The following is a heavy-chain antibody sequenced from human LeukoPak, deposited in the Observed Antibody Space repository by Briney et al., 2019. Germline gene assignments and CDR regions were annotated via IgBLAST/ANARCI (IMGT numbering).Heavy chain of an antibody. CDR3: ARNGAVAVNWFDP. J-gene: IGHJ5*02. V-gene: IGHV4-30-2*01. CDR2: IYHSGST. CDR1: GGSISSGGYS. Sequence: SQTLSLTCAVSGGSISSGGYSWSWIRQPPGKGLEWIGYIYHSGSTYYNPSLKSRVTISVDRSKNQFSLKLSSVTAADTAVYYCARNGAVAVNWFDPWGQGTLVTVSS. D-gene: IGHD6-19*01.